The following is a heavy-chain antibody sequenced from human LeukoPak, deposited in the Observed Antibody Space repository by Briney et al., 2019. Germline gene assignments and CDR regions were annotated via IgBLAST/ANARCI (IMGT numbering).Heavy chain of an antibody. CDR2: ISYDGSNK. Sequence: GGSLRLSCAASGFTFSSYGMHWVRQAPGKGLEWVAVISYDGSNKYYADSVKGRFTISRDNSKNTLYLQMNSLRAEDTAVYYCAKDLLRIHDYGDYEGWFDPWGQGTLVTVSS. CDR1: GFTFSSYG. CDR3: AKDLLRIHDYGDYEGWFDP. V-gene: IGHV3-30*18. J-gene: IGHJ5*02. D-gene: IGHD4-17*01.